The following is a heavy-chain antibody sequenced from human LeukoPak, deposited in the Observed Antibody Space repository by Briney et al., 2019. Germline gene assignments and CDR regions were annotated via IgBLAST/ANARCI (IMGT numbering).Heavy chain of an antibody. V-gene: IGHV3-43*02. CDR3: AKDQIYCGGDCQYDY. D-gene: IGHD2-21*02. CDR1: GFTFDDYA. CDR2: ISGDGGST. Sequence: AGGSLRLSCAASGFTFDDYAMHWVRQAPGKGLDWVSLISGDGGSTYYADSVKGRFTISRDNSKNSLYLQMNSLRTEDTALYYCAKDQIYCGGDCQYDYWGQGTLVTVSS. J-gene: IGHJ4*02.